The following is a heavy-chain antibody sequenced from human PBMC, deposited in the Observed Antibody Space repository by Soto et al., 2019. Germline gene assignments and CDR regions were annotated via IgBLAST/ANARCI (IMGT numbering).Heavy chain of an antibody. CDR3: ARSPPVILQGWGGLDY. CDR2: INPSGGST. J-gene: IGHJ4*02. V-gene: IGHV1-46*03. CDR1: GYTFTSYY. Sequence: QVQLVQSGAEVKKPGASVKVSCKASGYTFTSYYMHWVRQAPGQGLEWMGIINPSGGSTSYAQKFQGRVTMTRDTSTSTVYMELSSLRSEDTAVYYCARSPPVILQGWGGLDYCGQGPLVTVSS. D-gene: IGHD2-15*01.